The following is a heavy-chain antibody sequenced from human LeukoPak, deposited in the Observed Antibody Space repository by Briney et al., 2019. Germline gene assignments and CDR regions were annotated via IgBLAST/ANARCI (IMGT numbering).Heavy chain of an antibody. J-gene: IGHJ4*02. CDR3: ARQRGTDYCFDY. Sequence: SSETLSLTCTVSGGSISSISYYWGWIRQPPGKGLEWIGSIYYSGSTYYNPSLKSRVTISVDTSKNQFSLKLSSVTAADTAVYYCARQRGTDYCFDYWGQGTLVTVSS. V-gene: IGHV4-39*01. D-gene: IGHD1-1*01. CDR2: IYYSGST. CDR1: GGSISSISYY.